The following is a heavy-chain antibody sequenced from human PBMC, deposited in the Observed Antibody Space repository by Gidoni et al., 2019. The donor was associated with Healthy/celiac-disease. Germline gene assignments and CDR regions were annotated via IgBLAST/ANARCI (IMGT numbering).Heavy chain of an antibody. CDR3: AKDRNYGSGSPYGMDV. Sequence: EVQLVESGGGLVQPGRSLRLSCAASGFTFDDYAMHWVRQAPGKGLEWFSGISWNSGSIGYADSVKGRFTISRDNAKNSLYLQMNSLRAEDTALYYCAKDRNYGSGSPYGMDVWGQGTTVTVSS. J-gene: IGHJ6*02. CDR2: ISWNSGSI. V-gene: IGHV3-9*01. D-gene: IGHD3-10*01. CDR1: GFTFDDYA.